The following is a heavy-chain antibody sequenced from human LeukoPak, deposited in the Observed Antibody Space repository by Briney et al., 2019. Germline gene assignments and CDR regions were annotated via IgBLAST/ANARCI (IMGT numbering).Heavy chain of an antibody. CDR3: ARHFVDIAAAGTGLDY. CDR1: GGSISSSSYY. V-gene: IGHV4-39*01. D-gene: IGHD6-13*01. J-gene: IGHJ4*02. Sequence: SETLSLTCTVSGGSISSSSYYWGWIRQPPGKGLEWIGSIYYSGSTYYNPSLKSRVTISVDTSKNQFSLKLSSVTAADTAVYYCARHFVDIAAAGTGLDYWGQGTLVTVSS. CDR2: IYYSGST.